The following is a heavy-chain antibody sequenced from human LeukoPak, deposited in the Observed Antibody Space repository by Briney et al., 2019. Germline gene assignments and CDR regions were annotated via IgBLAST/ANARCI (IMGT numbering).Heavy chain of an antibody. CDR1: GYTFINYA. CDR2: INPAIGDT. CDR3: ARERWHCRVNCYSVYYYALDV. V-gene: IGHV1-3*01. D-gene: IGHD2-15*01. Sequence: ASVKVSCKGSGYTFINYAVHWVRQAPGQRLKWLGWINPAIGDTKYSQNFQGRVTVTSDTSAATAYVELNSLTSENTAVYYCARERWHCRVNCYSVYYYALDVWGQGTTVTVSS. J-gene: IGHJ6*02.